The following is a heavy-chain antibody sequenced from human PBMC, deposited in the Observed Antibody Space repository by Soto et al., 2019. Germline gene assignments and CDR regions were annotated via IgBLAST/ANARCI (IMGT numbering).Heavy chain of an antibody. CDR1: GYTFTSYG. V-gene: IGHV1-18*01. CDR3: ARDGYDFWSGYPPIYFDY. J-gene: IGHJ4*02. D-gene: IGHD3-3*01. CDR2: ISAYNGNT. Sequence: GASVKVSCKASGYTFTSYGISWVRQAPGQGLEWMGWISAYNGNTNYAQKLQGRVTMTTDTSTSTAYMELRSLRSDDTAVYYCARDGYDFWSGYPPIYFDYWGQGTLVTVS.